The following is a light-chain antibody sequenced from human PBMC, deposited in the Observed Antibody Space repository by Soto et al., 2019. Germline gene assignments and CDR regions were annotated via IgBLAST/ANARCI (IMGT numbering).Light chain of an antibody. CDR1: RCIGNA. J-gene: IGKJ1*01. CDR2: SAS. CDR3: QQYSSNSA. V-gene: IGKV1-27*01. Sequence: GDRVTIPFRQSRCIGNALAWYQQKAETVPKLLIHSASTLQSGVPSRFSGSGSGTDFTLTISRLQPEDVATYYCQQYSSNSAFGPGTKVDIK.